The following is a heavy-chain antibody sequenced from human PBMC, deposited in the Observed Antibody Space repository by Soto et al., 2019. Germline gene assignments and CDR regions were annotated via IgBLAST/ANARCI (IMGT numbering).Heavy chain of an antibody. D-gene: IGHD7-27*01. Sequence: EVQLVESGGGLVQPGGSLRLSCAASGFTFSNYWMHWFRRGPGKGLVWVSRINFGGTSISYADSVKGRFTISRDNAKNTLFLQMTSLRADDTAVYYCARETNWGPDYWGQGTLVTVSS. J-gene: IGHJ4*02. CDR2: INFGGTSI. CDR1: GFTFSNYW. V-gene: IGHV3-74*01. CDR3: ARETNWGPDY.